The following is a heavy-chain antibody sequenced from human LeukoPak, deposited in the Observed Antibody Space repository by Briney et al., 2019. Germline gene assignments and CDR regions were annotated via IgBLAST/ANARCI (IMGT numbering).Heavy chain of an antibody. V-gene: IGHV3-21*01. CDR1: GFTFSSYR. Sequence: GGPLRLSCAASGFTFSSYRMNWVRQAPGKGLEWVSSISSSSSYIYYADSVKGRFTISRDNAKNSLYLQMNSLRAEDTAVYYCARDKVEMATINYYGMDVWGKGTTVTVSS. CDR2: ISSSSSYI. D-gene: IGHD5-24*01. CDR3: ARDKVEMATINYYGMDV. J-gene: IGHJ6*04.